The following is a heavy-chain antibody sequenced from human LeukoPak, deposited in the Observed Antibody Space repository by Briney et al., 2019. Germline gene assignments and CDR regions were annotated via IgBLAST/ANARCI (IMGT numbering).Heavy chain of an antibody. J-gene: IGHJ4*02. CDR1: GFTFSSYW. CDR3: ARDVAARPGLY. Sequence: GGSLRLSCAASGFTFSSYWMHWVRQAPGKGLVWVSRIDSDGSSTSYADSVKGRFTISRDNAKNTLYLQMNSLRAEDTAVYYCARDVAARPGLYWGQGTLVTVSS. CDR2: IDSDGSST. V-gene: IGHV3-74*01. D-gene: IGHD6-6*01.